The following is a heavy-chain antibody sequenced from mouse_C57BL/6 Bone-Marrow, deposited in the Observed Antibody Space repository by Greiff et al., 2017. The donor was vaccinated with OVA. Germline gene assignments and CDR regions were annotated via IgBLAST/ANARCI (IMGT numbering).Heavy chain of an antibody. J-gene: IGHJ2*01. D-gene: IGHD1-1*01. Sequence: QVQLKQSGAELMKPGASVKLSCKATGYTFTGSWIEWVKQRPGHGLEWIGEILPGSGSTNYNEKFKGKATFTADTSSNTAYMQLSSLTTEDSAIYYCAREGYYGSSYDYFDYWGQGTTLTVSS. CDR2: ILPGSGST. CDR1: GYTFTGSW. V-gene: IGHV1-9*01. CDR3: AREGYYGSSYDYFDY.